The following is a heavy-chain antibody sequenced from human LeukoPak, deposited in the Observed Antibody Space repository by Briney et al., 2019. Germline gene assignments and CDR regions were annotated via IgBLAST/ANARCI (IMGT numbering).Heavy chain of an antibody. J-gene: IGHJ6*02. Sequence: GGSLRLSCAASGFIFSSYWMNWARQAPGKGLEWVASINHNGNVNYYVDSVKGRFTISRDNAKNSLYLQMSNLRAEDTAVYFCARGGGLDVWGQGATVTVSS. V-gene: IGHV3-7*03. CDR2: INHNGNVN. CDR1: GFIFSSYW. CDR3: ARGGGLDV. D-gene: IGHD3-16*01.